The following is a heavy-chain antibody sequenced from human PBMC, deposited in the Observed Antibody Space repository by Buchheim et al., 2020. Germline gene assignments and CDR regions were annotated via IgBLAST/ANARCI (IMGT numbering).Heavy chain of an antibody. CDR2: IYYSGST. J-gene: IGHJ4*02. V-gene: IGHV4-59*01. D-gene: IGHD3/OR15-3a*01. CDR3: AGALPVDFWTGKTCDY. Sequence: QVQLQESGPGLVKPSETLSLTCTVSGGSISTYYWSWIRQPPGKGLEWMGYIYYSGSTNYNPSLKSRVTMSIDTSKSQFSLKLSSLTAADTAVYYCAGALPVDFWTGKTCDYWGQGTL. CDR1: GGSISTYY.